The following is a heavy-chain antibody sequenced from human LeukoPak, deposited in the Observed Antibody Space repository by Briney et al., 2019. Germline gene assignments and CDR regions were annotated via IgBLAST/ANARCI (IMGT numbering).Heavy chain of an antibody. D-gene: IGHD3-10*01. CDR2: ISSSSSTI. V-gene: IGHV3-48*04. CDR1: GFTFSSYS. J-gene: IGHJ4*02. CDR3: ARDHGFSVDYYGSGTDGY. Sequence: GGSLRLSCAASGFTFSSYSMNWVRQAPGEGLEWVSYISSSSSTIYYADSVKGRFTISRDNAKNSLYLQMNSLRAEDTAVYYCARDHGFSVDYYGSGTDGYWGQGTLVTVSS.